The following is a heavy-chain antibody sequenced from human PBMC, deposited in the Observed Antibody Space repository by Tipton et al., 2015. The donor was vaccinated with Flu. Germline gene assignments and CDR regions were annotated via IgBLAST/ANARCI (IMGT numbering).Heavy chain of an antibody. CDR3: ATSQGKYSYGYLEY. Sequence: SLRLSCEASGFTFSRFGMHWVRQAPGKGLEWVAVIWYDGTNQYYADSVRGRFTISRDNSKNTLHLQMTTLRADDTAVHYCATSQGKYSYGYLEYWGQGTLVTVSS. J-gene: IGHJ4*02. CDR1: GFTFSRFG. CDR2: IWYDGTNQ. D-gene: IGHD5-18*01. V-gene: IGHV3-33*01.